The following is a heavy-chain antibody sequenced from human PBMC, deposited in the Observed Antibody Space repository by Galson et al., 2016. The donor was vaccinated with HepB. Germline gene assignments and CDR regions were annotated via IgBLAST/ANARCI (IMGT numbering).Heavy chain of an antibody. V-gene: IGHV3-23*01. D-gene: IGHD6-6*01. CDR1: GFTFSGHA. J-gene: IGHJ5*02. CDR2: ISGGGDKT. CDR3: AKDWGTSSFYWFDV. Sequence: SLRLSCAASGFTFSGHAITWVRQAPGKRLEWLSAISGGGDKTFYADSVRGRFTISRDNSQNTVYLQMNSLRAEDTATYYCAKDWGTSSFYWFDVWGQGTLVTVSS.